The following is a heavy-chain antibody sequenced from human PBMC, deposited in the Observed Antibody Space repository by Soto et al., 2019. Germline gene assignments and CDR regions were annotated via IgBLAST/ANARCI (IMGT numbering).Heavy chain of an antibody. D-gene: IGHD3-16*02. CDR3: ACLWGSHPFDL. J-gene: IGHJ4*02. V-gene: IGHV4-34*02. CDR2: INYRGAT. Sequence: RQQWGAGLLKLAESLSLTCAVFGGSFNDYYWSWIRQTAGKGLEWIGEINYRGATASNPSLKIRLTLSVDTHKRQFSLNLTSVTAADTAVYYYACLWGSHPFDLWGQGAQVTVSS. CDR1: GGSFNDYY.